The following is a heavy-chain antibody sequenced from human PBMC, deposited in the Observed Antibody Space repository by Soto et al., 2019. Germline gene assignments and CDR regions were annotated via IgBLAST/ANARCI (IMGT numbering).Heavy chain of an antibody. J-gene: IGHJ4*02. CDR3: AGGAGRVVVGQLVY. V-gene: IGHV1-69*12. CDR1: GGTFSSYA. CDR2: IIPIFGTA. Sequence: QVQLVQSGAEVKKPGSSVKVSCKASGGTFSSYAISWVRQSPGQGLEWMGGIIPIFGTANYAQKFQGRVTITAEESTSTAYMEVGSLRSEDTAVYYCAGGAGRVVVGQLVYWGQGPLVTVSS. D-gene: IGHD3-22*01.